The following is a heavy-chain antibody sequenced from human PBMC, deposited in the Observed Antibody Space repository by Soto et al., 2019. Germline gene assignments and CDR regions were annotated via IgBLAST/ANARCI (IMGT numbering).Heavy chain of an antibody. V-gene: IGHV1-18*01. CDR1: GYTFVVYT. J-gene: IGHJ3*02. D-gene: IGHD3-10*01. CDR3: ARDREWFGVHHWDAFDI. Sequence: ASVKVSCKASGYTFVVYTIHLVRQAPGQRLEWMGWINAYNGNTNYAQKLQGRVTMTTDTSTSTAYMELRSLRSDDTAVYYCARDREWFGVHHWDAFDIWGQGTMVTVSS. CDR2: INAYNGNT.